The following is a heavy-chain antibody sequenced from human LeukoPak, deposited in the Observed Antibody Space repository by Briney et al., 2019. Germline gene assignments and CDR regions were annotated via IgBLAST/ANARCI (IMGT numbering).Heavy chain of an antibody. J-gene: IGHJ5*02. D-gene: IGHD2-8*01. CDR2: IYTSGNT. Sequence: SETLSLTCTVSGGSISSYYWSWIRQPAGKGLEWIGRIYTSGNTNYNPSLKSRVTMSVDTSKNQFSLKLSSVTAADTAVYYCARDSVKCTNGVCYNWFDPWGQGTLVTVSS. CDR3: ARDSVKCTNGVCYNWFDP. CDR1: GGSISSYY. V-gene: IGHV4-4*07.